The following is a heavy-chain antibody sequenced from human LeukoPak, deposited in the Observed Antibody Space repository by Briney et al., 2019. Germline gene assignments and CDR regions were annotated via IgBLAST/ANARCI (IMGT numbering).Heavy chain of an antibody. Sequence: SETLSLTCAVYGGSFSGYNWSWIRQPPGKGLEWIGEINHSGSTNYNPSLKSRVTISVDTSKDQFSLKLSSVTAADTAVYYCARGSFGVVSNGYYYYGMDVWGQGTTVTVSS. CDR1: GGSFSGYN. J-gene: IGHJ6*02. D-gene: IGHD3-3*01. CDR3: ARGSFGVVSNGYYYYGMDV. CDR2: INHSGST. V-gene: IGHV4-34*01.